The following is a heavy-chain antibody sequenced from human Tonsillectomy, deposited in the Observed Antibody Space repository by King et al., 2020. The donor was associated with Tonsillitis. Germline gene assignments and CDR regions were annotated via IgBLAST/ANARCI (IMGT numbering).Heavy chain of an antibody. V-gene: IGHV3-33*01. D-gene: IGHD1-26*01. J-gene: IGHJ1*01. CDR1: GFTFSNYD. CDR3: ARARAQWEIPGEYFQH. Sequence: VQLVESGGGVVQPGRSLRLSCAASGFTFSNYDMHWVRQAPGKGLEWVAVIWYDGSNKYYADSVKGRFTISRDNSKNTLFLQMNSLRAEDTAVYYCARARAQWEIPGEYFQHWGQGTLVTVSS. CDR2: IWYDGSNK.